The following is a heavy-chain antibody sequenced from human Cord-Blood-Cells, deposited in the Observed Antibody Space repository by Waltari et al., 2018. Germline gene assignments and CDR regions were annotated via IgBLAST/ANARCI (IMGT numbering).Heavy chain of an antibody. V-gene: IGHV3-53*04. D-gene: IGHD6-13*01. CDR3: ARADSSSWYAFDI. J-gene: IGHJ3*02. Sequence: EVQLVESGGGLVQPGGSLRLSCAPSGFTVSSNYMSWVRQAPGKGLEWVSVIYSGGSTYYADSVKGRFTISRHNSKNTLYLQMNSLRAEDTAVYYCARADSSSWYAFDIWGQGTMVTVSS. CDR2: IYSGGST. CDR1: GFTVSSNY.